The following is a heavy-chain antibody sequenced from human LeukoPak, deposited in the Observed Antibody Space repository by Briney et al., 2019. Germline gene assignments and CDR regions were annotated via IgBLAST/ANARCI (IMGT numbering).Heavy chain of an antibody. CDR1: GFTFSNYW. CDR2: IKPDGSEK. V-gene: IGHV3-7*01. CDR3: ARVWGY. D-gene: IGHD3-16*01. Sequence: GALRLSCAASGFTFSNYWMSWVRQAPGKGLEWVANIKPDGSEKYYVDSVKGRFTISRDNAENSLYLQMNSLRAEDTVVYYCARVWGYWGQGTLVTVSS. J-gene: IGHJ4*02.